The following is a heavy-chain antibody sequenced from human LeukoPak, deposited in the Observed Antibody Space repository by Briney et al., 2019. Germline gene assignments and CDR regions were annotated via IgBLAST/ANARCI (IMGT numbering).Heavy chain of an antibody. CDR3: ARDHQRRPYGSGSYMFDY. J-gene: IGHJ4*02. CDR1: GFTFSGDS. Sequence: PGGSLRLSCAASGFTFSGDSMNWLRKSTEKGLEWVSSISSGSDYIYYADSVKGRFTISRDNAKNSLYLQMNSLRVDDTAVYYCARDHQRRPYGSGSYMFDYWGQGTLVTVSS. V-gene: IGHV3-21*01. CDR2: ISSGSDYI. D-gene: IGHD3-10*01.